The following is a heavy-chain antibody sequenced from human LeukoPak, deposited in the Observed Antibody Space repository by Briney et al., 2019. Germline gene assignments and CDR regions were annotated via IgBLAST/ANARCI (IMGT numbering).Heavy chain of an antibody. Sequence: ASVKVSCKASGYTFNGYYMHWVREAPGQGLEWMGWINPNSGGTNYAQKFQGRVTMTRDTSISTAYMELSRLRSDDTAVYYCARVGPDISTGYHAFDIWGQGTMVTVSS. CDR1: GYTFNGYY. V-gene: IGHV1-2*02. CDR2: INPNSGGT. CDR3: ARVGPDISTGYHAFDI. D-gene: IGHD3-9*01. J-gene: IGHJ3*02.